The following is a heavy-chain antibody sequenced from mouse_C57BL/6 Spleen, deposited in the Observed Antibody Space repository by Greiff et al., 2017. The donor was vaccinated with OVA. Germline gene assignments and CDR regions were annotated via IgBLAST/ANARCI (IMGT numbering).Heavy chain of an antibody. V-gene: IGHV1-54*01. CDR2: INPGSGGT. CDR3: AREGLHFDY. Sequence: LQESGAELVRPGTSVKVSCKASGYAFTNYLIEWVKQRPGQGLEWIGVINPGSGGTNYNEKFKGKATLTADKSSSTAYMQLSSLTSEDAAVYFCAREGLHFDYWGQGTTLTVSS. CDR1: GYAFTNYL. J-gene: IGHJ2*01. D-gene: IGHD2-4*01.